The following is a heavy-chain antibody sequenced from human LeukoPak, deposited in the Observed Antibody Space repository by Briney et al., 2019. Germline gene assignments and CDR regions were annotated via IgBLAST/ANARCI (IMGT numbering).Heavy chain of an antibody. CDR2: IKQDGSEK. D-gene: IGHD2-2*01. CDR3: ARTESQLAYYYYYYGMDV. V-gene: IGHV3-7*03. Sequence: GRSLRLSCAASGFTFSSYWMSWVRQAPGKGLEWVANIKQDGSEKYYVDSVKGRFTISRDNAKNSLYLQMNSLRAEDTAVYYCARTESQLAYYYYYYGMDVWGQGTTVTVSS. J-gene: IGHJ6*02. CDR1: GFTFSSYW.